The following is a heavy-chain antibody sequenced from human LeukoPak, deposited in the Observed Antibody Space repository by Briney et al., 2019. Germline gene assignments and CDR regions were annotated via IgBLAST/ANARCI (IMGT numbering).Heavy chain of an antibody. Sequence: SVKGRFTISRDNAKNSLYLLMNSLRAEDTAVYYCARDGNNYYDSYMDVWGKGTTVTISS. CDR3: ARDGNNYYDSYMDV. V-gene: IGHV3-48*03. J-gene: IGHJ6*03. D-gene: IGHD1-26*01.